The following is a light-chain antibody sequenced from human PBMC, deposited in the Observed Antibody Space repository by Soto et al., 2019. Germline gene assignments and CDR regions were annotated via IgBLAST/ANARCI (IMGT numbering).Light chain of an antibody. CDR1: QGISSY. J-gene: IGKJ1*01. Sequence: DIQITQSPSSLSASVGDRVTITCRASQGISSYLAWYQQKPGKVPKVLIYAASTLQSGVPSRFSGSGSGTEFTLTISSLQPEDVATYYCQKYYSAPETFGQGTKLEIK. V-gene: IGKV1-27*01. CDR3: QKYYSAPET. CDR2: AAS.